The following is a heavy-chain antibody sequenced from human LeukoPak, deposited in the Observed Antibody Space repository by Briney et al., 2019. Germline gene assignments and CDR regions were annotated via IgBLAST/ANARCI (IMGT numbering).Heavy chain of an antibody. CDR3: TRVGYIDEGNDY. CDR2: INHNGNVN. V-gene: IGHV3-7*04. J-gene: IGHJ4*02. D-gene: IGHD5-24*01. CDR1: GFTFSSYW. Sequence: GGSLRLSCAASGFTFSSYWMNWARQAPGKGLEWVASINHNGNVNYYVDSVKGRFTISRDNAKNSLYLQMSNLRAEDTAIYYCTRVGYIDEGNDYWGQGTLVTVSS.